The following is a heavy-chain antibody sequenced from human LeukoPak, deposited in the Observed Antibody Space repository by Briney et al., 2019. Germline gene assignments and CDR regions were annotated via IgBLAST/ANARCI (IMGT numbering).Heavy chain of an antibody. Sequence: GGSLRLSCVASGFTFSTYTMNWVRQAPGKGLEWVSTISGRRDSTSYADSVKGRFTISRDNSKNTLYLQMNSLRAEDTAVYYCAKDPNFYYCMDVWGKGTTVTISS. CDR3: AKDPNFYYCMDV. J-gene: IGHJ6*03. CDR1: GFTFSTYT. CDR2: ISGRRDST. V-gene: IGHV3-23*01.